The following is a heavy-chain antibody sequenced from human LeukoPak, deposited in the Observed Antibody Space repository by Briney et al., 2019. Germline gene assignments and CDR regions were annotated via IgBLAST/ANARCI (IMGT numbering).Heavy chain of an antibody. V-gene: IGHV1-69*01. Sequence: SVKVSCKAAGGTFSSYAISWVRQAPGQGLEWMGGIIPIFGTANYAQKFQGRVTITADESTSTAYMELSSLRSEDTAVYYCARGRGDGDGYNRVYYYYGMDVWGQGTTVTVSS. J-gene: IGHJ6*02. D-gene: IGHD5-24*01. CDR3: ARGRGDGDGYNRVYYYYGMDV. CDR2: IIPIFGTA. CDR1: GGTFSSYA.